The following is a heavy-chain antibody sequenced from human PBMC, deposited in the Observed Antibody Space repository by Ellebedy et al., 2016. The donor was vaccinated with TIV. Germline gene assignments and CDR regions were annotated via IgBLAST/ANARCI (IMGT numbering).Heavy chain of an antibody. V-gene: IGHV1-18*04. CDR1: GYTFITYG. CDR2: IEPSSGDT. J-gene: IGHJ4*02. D-gene: IGHD3-16*02. CDR3: ARYRSTNDY. Sequence: AASVKVSCKASGYTFITYGISWVRQAPGQGLEWMGWIEPSSGDTDYAQIYQDRLTLTADKSTNTVYMELRNLRSDDTSVYYCARYRSTNDYWGQGTLVTVSS.